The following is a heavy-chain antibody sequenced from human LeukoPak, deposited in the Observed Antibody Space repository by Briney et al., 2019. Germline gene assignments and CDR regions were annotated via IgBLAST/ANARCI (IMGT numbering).Heavy chain of an antibody. CDR2: ISWNSDNI. CDR3: GEAYANNTGSTYDTIDF. V-gene: IGHV3-9*01. D-gene: IGHD3-22*01. CDR1: GFTFDDYA. Sequence: PGGSLRLSCAASGFTFDDYAMHWVRQAPGKGLEWVSGISWNSDNIAYADPVKGRFTISRDNAKNSLYLQMNSLRAEDTALYYCGEAYANNTGSTYDTIDFWGQGTMVTVSS. J-gene: IGHJ3*01.